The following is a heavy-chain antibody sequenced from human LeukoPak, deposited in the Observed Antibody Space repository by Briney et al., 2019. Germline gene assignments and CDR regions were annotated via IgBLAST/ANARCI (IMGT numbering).Heavy chain of an antibody. CDR3: AREAPTFGGVIVISYYGMDV. CDR1: GFTFSRYS. CDR2: ISSSISYI. D-gene: IGHD3-16*02. V-gene: IGHV3-21*01. Sequence: GGSLRLSCAAPGFTFSRYSMNWVRQAPGKGLEWVSSISSSISYIYYADPVKGRFTISRDNAKNSLYLQMNSLRAEDTAVYYCAREAPTFGGVIVISYYGMDVWGKGTTVTVSS. J-gene: IGHJ6*04.